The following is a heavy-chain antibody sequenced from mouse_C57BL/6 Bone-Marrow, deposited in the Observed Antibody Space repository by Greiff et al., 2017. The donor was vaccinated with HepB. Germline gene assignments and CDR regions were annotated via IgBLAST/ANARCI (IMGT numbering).Heavy chain of an antibody. CDR3: ARSFYYGSSYGNY. CDR1: GYTFPCSL. CDR2: IDPSDSYT. V-gene: IGHV1-69*01. J-gene: IGHJ2*01. Sequence: QVQLQQPGAELVMPGASVQLSCTASGYTFPCSLMHWVKQRPGQGLEWIGEIDPSDSYTNYNQKFKGKSTLTVDKSSSTAYMQLSSLTSEDSAVYYCARSFYYGSSYGNYWGQGTTLTVSS. D-gene: IGHD1-1*01.